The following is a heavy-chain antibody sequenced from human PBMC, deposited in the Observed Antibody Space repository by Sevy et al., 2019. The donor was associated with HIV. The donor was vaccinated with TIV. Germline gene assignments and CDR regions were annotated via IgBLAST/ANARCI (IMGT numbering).Heavy chain of an antibody. V-gene: IGHV3-7*01. CDR1: GFTFSANW. CDR3: AHETFGRFES. CDR2: IKGDGSDK. D-gene: IGHD3-16*01. Sequence: GGSLRPSCAASGFTFSANWLNWVRQAPGKGLEWVANIKGDGSDKHYVDSVEGRFTISRDNAKNLLYLQMNSLRAEDTAVYYCAHETFGRFESWGQGTLVTVSS. J-gene: IGHJ4*02.